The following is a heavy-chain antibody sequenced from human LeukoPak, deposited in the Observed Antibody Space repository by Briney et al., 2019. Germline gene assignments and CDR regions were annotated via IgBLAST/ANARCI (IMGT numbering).Heavy chain of an antibody. V-gene: IGHV4-59*01. CDR2: IYYSGST. CDR3: AREVPRIAAAGTYYGMDV. CDR1: GGSIGSYY. J-gene: IGHJ6*02. D-gene: IGHD6-13*01. Sequence: SETLSLTCTVSGGSIGSYYWSWIRQPPGKGLEWIGYIYYSGSTNYNPSLKSRVTISVDTSKNQFSLKLSSVTAADTAVYYCAREVPRIAAAGTYYGMDVWGQGTTVTVSS.